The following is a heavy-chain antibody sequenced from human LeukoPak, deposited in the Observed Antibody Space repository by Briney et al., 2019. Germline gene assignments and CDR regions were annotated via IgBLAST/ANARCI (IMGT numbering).Heavy chain of an antibody. Sequence: ASVKVSCKASGYSFISYGINWVRQAPGQGLEWMGWISTYNGNTNYAQKLQGRVTMTTDTSTSTAYMELRSLRSDDTAVYYCAREGDDSSGYYLIFDYWGQGTLITVSS. D-gene: IGHD3-22*01. CDR2: ISTYNGNT. J-gene: IGHJ4*02. V-gene: IGHV1-18*01. CDR3: AREGDDSSGYYLIFDY. CDR1: GYSFISYG.